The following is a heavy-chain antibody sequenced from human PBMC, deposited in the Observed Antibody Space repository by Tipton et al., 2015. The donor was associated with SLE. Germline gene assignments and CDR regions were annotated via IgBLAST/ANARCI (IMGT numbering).Heavy chain of an antibody. CDR2: IHTSGST. CDR1: GDSISTTSYY. CDR3: ARSSARRLDP. D-gene: IGHD2-15*01. J-gene: IGHJ5*02. V-gene: IGHV4-61*02. Sequence: TLSLTCSVSGDSISTTSYYWTWIRQPAGKGLEWIGRIHTSGSTNYNPSLKSRVTLSIDTSKSQFSLKLSSVTAADTAVYYCARSSARRLDPWGQGTLVTVSS.